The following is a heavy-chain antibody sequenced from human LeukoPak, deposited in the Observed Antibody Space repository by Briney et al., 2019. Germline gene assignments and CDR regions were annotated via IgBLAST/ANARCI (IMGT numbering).Heavy chain of an antibody. J-gene: IGHJ5*02. D-gene: IGHD2-15*01. CDR3: ARGHPGEAIVVVVAATHGYWFDP. CDR2: INHSGST. CDR1: GGSFSGYY. Sequence: PSETLSLTCAVYGGSFSGYYWSWIRQPPGKGLEWIGEINHSGSTNYNPSLKSRVTISVDTSKNQFSLKLSSVTAADTAGYYCARGHPGEAIVVVVAATHGYWFDPWGQGTLVTVSS. V-gene: IGHV4-34*01.